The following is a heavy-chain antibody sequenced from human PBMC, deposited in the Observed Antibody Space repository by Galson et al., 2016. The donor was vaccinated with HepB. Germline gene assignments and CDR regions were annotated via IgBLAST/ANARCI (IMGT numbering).Heavy chain of an antibody. D-gene: IGHD2-2*01. CDR2: VYYGGST. J-gene: IGHJ6*02. Sequence: ETLSLTCTVSGGSIKIAGYYWAWIRQPPGKGLEWIGSVYYGGSTYYSQPLESRITILIDKSNDQFSLHLGSLTAADTAVYYCARGKVDNYAYFGMDVWGQGTTVTVSS. CDR1: GGSIKIAGYY. V-gene: IGHV4-39*07. CDR3: ARGKVDNYAYFGMDV.